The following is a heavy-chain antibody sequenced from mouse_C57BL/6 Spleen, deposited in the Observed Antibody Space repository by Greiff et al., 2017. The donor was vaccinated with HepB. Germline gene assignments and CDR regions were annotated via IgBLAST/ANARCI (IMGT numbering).Heavy chain of an antibody. J-gene: IGHJ2*01. CDR3: AREGEYGSSYYHFDY. Sequence: QVQLQQSGAELVKPGASVKLSCKASGYTFTEYTIHWVKQRSGQGLEWIGWFYPGSGSIKYNEKFKDKATLTADKSSSTAYMQLSSLTSEDSAVYFCAREGEYGSSYYHFDYWGQGTTLTVSS. D-gene: IGHD1-1*01. CDR1: GYTFTEYT. V-gene: IGHV1-62-2*01. CDR2: FYPGSGSI.